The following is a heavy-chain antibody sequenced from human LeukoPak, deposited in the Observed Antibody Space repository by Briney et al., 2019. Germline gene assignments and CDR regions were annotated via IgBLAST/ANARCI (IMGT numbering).Heavy chain of an antibody. Sequence: PSETLSLTCTVSGGSISSSSYYWGWIRQPPGKGLEWIGSMYYTGSTYYTPSLKSRVTISVDTSKNQFSLKLSSVTAADTAVYYCARSSPNYDFWSGFEGYFDYWGQGTLVTVSS. J-gene: IGHJ4*02. V-gene: IGHV4-39*01. CDR3: ARSSPNYDFWSGFEGYFDY. CDR1: GGSISSSSYY. D-gene: IGHD3-3*01. CDR2: MYYTGST.